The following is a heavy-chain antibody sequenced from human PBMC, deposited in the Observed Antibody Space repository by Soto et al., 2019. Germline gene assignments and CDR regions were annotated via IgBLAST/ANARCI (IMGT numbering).Heavy chain of an antibody. D-gene: IGHD3-10*01. Sequence: QVELVQSGAEVKKPGASVKVSCKASGYTFRSHGISWVRQAPGQGLEWMGWISVDNGDTNYAQKLQGRVTVTTDTSTSTAYMELRRLRSEDTAVYYCARMVRGSNIDYYHYMDVWGKGTPVTVSS. J-gene: IGHJ6*03. CDR3: ARMVRGSNIDYYHYMDV. V-gene: IGHV1-18*01. CDR2: ISVDNGDT. CDR1: GYTFRSHG.